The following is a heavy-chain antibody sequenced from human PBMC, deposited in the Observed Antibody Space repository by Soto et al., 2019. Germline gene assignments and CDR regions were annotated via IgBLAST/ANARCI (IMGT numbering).Heavy chain of an antibody. CDR2: IIPMLGIA. CDR1: GGSFSDYA. Sequence: QVQLVQSGAEVKKPGSSVKVSCQASGGSFSDYAISWVRQAPGQGLEWMGGIIPMLGIADNAQKFQGRVIITAAEYTSTVYMELSSLRSEDTAVDYCARDGYYYDSSGFQRDYHYYGMDVWGQGTTVTVAS. CDR3: ARDGYYYDSSGFQRDYHYYGMDV. J-gene: IGHJ6*02. V-gene: IGHV1-69*01. D-gene: IGHD3-22*01.